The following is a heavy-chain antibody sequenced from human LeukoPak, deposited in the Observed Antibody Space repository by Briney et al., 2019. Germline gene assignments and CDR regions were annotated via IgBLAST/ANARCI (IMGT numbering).Heavy chain of an antibody. CDR3: ARAGYDFWIKGPYYFDY. CDR1: GGSISSYY. J-gene: IGHJ4*02. D-gene: IGHD3-3*01. Sequence: TSETLSLTCTVSGGSISSYYWSWIRQPSGKGLEWIGYIYYSGSTNYNPSLKSRVTISVDTSKNQFSLKLSSVTAADTAVYYCARAGYDFWIKGPYYFDYWGQGTLVTVSS. CDR2: IYYSGST. V-gene: IGHV4-59*01.